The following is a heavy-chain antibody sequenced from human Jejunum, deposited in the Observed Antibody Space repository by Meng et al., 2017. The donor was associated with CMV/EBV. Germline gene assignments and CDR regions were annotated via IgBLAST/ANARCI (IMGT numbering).Heavy chain of an antibody. CDR3: ARSDYSLTYSYGLDV. D-gene: IGHD4-11*01. V-gene: IGHV4-39*07. Sequence: SVVGNINYWSWSRQARGKGLEWIATFYYSGNIYYEPSLESRATMSLDTSKSQFSLRLSSVTAADTAVYYCARSDYSLTYSYGLDVWGQGTTVTVSS. CDR1: SVVGNINY. CDR2: FYYSGNI. J-gene: IGHJ6*02.